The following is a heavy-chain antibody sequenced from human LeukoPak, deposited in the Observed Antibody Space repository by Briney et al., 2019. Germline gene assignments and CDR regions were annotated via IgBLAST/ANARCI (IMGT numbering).Heavy chain of an antibody. V-gene: IGHV3-11*01. CDR3: ARDVLDYGGHEYYFDY. J-gene: IGHJ4*02. D-gene: IGHD4-23*01. CDR1: GFTFSDYY. CDR2: ISSSGSTI. Sequence: GGSLRLSCAASGFTFSDYYMSWIRQAPGKRLEWVSYISSSGSTIYYADSVKGRFTISRDNAKNSLFLQMNSLRAEDTAVYYCARDVLDYGGHEYYFDYWGQGTLVTVSS.